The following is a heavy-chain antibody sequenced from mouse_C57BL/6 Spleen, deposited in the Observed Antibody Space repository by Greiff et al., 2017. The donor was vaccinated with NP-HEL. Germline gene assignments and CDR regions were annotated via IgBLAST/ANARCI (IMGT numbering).Heavy chain of an antibody. D-gene: IGHD1-1*01. V-gene: IGHV1-50*01. CDR3: ARTYYYGSQSGYFDV. CDR2: IDPSASYT. J-gene: IGHJ1*03. Sequence: QVQLKQPGAELVKPGASVKLSCKASGYTFTSYWMQWVKQRPGQGLEWIGEIDPSASYTNYNQKFKGKATLTVDTSSSTAYMQLSSLTSEDSAVYYCARTYYYGSQSGYFDVWGTGTTVTVSS. CDR1: GYTFTSYW.